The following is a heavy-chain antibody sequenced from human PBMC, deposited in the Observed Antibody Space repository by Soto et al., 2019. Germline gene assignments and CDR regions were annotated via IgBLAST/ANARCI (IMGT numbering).Heavy chain of an antibody. CDR3: ARGNGIASRPADY. CDR1: GGSFSNYY. D-gene: IGHD6-13*01. J-gene: IGHJ4*02. Sequence: SETLSLTCAVYGGSFSNYYWSWIRQPPGKGLEWIGEINQSGITNYNPSLKSRVTISEDASKNQFSLKLSSVTAADTAVYYCARGNGIASRPADYWGQGTPVTVSS. CDR2: INQSGIT. V-gene: IGHV4-34*01.